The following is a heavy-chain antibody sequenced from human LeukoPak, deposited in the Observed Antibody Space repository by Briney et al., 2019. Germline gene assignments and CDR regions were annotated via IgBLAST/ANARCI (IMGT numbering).Heavy chain of an antibody. J-gene: IGHJ4*02. Sequence: ASVKVSCKASGYTFTGYYMHWVRQAPRQGLEWMGWINPNSGGTNYAQKFQGWVTMTRDTSISTAYMELSRLRSDDTAVYYCTRETSSRYFDYWGQGTLVTVSS. CDR2: INPNSGGT. V-gene: IGHV1-2*04. CDR3: TRETSSRYFDY. CDR1: GYTFTGYY.